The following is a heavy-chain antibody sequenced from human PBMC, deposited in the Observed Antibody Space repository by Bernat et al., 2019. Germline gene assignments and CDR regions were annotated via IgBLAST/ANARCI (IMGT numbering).Heavy chain of an antibody. V-gene: IGHV3-9*01. CDR3: AKLAPVTAGQLARPSLAFDI. CDR1: GFTFDDYA. J-gene: IGHJ3*02. Sequence: EVQLVESGGGLVQPGRSLRLSCAASGFTFDDYAMHWVRQAPGKGLEWVSGISWNSGSIGYADSVKGRFTISRDNAKNSLYLQMNSLRAEDTALYYCAKLAPVTAGQLARPSLAFDIWGQGTMVTVSS. CDR2: ISWNSGSI. D-gene: IGHD6-13*01.